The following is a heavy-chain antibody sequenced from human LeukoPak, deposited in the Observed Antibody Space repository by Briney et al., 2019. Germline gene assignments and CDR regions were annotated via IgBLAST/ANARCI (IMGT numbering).Heavy chain of an antibody. CDR1: GGSFSGYY. Sequence: PSETLSLTCAVYGGSFSGYYWSWIRQPPGKGLEWIGEINHSGSTNYNPSLKSRVTISVDTSKNQFSLKLSSVTAADTAVYYCARFDYDSSGYPAFDIWGQGTMVTVSS. D-gene: IGHD3-22*01. J-gene: IGHJ3*02. CDR2: INHSGST. V-gene: IGHV4-34*01. CDR3: ARFDYDSSGYPAFDI.